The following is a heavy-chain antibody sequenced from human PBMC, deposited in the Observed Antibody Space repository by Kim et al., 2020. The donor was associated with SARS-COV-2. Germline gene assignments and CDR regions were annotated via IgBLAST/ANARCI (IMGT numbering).Heavy chain of an antibody. D-gene: IGHD2-2*01. CDR3: ARWGPSTRLIFDY. J-gene: IGHJ4*02. V-gene: IGHV4-59*01. CDR2: IYYTGST. Sequence: SETLSLTCTVSGGSISSYYWGWIRQPPGKGLEWIAYIYYTGSTNYNPSLNSRVTISVATSKNQFPLKLSSVTAADTAVSYFARWGPSTRLIFDYWGQGT. CDR1: GGSISSYY.